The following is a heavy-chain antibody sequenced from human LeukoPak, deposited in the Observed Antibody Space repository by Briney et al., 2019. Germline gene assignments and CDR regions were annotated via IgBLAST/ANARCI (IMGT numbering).Heavy chain of an antibody. Sequence: PGESLRLSCAASGFTFTTYAVIWVRQAPGKGLEWVSAISGTAVDTFYADLVKGRFTISRDNSDNTVSLQVNSLRAEDTAVYYCARLSGTYGTTSRVLDSWGQGTLVIVSS. D-gene: IGHD1-1*01. J-gene: IGHJ4*02. CDR2: ISGTAVDT. CDR1: GFTFTTYA. V-gene: IGHV3-23*01. CDR3: ARLSGTYGTTSRVLDS.